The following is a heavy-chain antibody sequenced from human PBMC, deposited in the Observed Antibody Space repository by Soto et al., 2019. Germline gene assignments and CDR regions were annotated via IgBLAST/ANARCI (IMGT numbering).Heavy chain of an antibody. V-gene: IGHV4-59*01. D-gene: IGHD7-27*01. Sequence: QLQESGPGLVKPSETLSLTCTVSGGSISSYHWSWIRQPPGKGLEWIGYFSKTGDVDYSPALQSRVTISADTSKNQFSLKLSSVTAADTAVYYCASGLTLGAGDIWGQGTLVTVSS. J-gene: IGHJ4*02. CDR1: GGSISSYH. CDR2: FSKTGDV. CDR3: ASGLTLGAGDI.